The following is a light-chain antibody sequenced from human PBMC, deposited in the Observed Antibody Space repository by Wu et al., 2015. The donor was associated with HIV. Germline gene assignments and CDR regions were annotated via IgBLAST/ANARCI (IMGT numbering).Light chain of an antibody. V-gene: IGKV1-39*01. CDR2: GAS. CDR1: PSVHSF. J-gene: IGKJ4*01. CDR3: QQSLTSPLA. Sequence: DIQMTQSPSSLSASVGDSITITCRTSPSVHSFLNWYQQKPGKAPTVLIYGASRLQSGVPPRFSGSGSGTDFTLTINNLQPEDFVTYYCQQSLTSPLAFGGGTKGGD.